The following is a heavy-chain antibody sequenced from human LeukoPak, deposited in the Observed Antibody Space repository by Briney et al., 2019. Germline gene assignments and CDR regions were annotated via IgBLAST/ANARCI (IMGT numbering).Heavy chain of an antibody. CDR3: AKDHGSGSYWSYFNY. D-gene: IGHD3-10*01. CDR2: IKWNSGKI. J-gene: IGHJ4*02. CDR1: GFTFDDYT. Sequence: PGRSLRLSCAASGFTFDDYTMHWVRQAPGKGLEWVSGIKWNSGKIGYADSVKGRFIISRDNAKNSLYLQMNSLRAEDTALYYCAKDHGSGSYWSYFNYWGQGTLVTVSS. V-gene: IGHV3-9*01.